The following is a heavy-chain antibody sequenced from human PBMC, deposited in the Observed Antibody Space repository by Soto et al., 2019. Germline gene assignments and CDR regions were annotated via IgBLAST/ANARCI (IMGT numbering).Heavy chain of an antibody. CDR2: IWYDGSNK. CDR3: ARDKPYSSGWYQSVYYGTDV. Sequence: GGSLRLSCAASGFTFSSYGMHWVRQAPGKGLEWVAVIWYDGSNKYYADSVKGRFTISRDNSKNTLYLQMNSLRAEDTAVYYCARDKPYSSGWYQSVYYGTDVWGQGTTVTVSS. CDR1: GFTFSSYG. D-gene: IGHD6-19*01. V-gene: IGHV3-33*01. J-gene: IGHJ6*02.